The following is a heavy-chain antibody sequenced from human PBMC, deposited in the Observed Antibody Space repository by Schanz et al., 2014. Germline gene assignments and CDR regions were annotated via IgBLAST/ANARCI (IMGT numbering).Heavy chain of an antibody. CDR1: GFTFFGSFA. D-gene: IGHD3-9*01. CDR2: MSGSGSTA. J-gene: IGHJ4*02. V-gene: IGHV3-23*01. CDR3: AYYDVLTGFDY. Sequence: EVQVLESGEGLVEAGGSLRLSCVASGFTFFGSFAMSWVRQAPGKGLEWVSGMSGSGSTADYADSVKGRFTISRDNSKNTLYLQINNLRAEDTAVYYCAYYDVLTGFDYWGQGTQVTVSS.